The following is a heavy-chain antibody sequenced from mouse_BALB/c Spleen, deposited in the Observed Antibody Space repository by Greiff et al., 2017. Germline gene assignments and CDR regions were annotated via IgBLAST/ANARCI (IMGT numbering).Heavy chain of an antibody. CDR1: GYTFTSYW. V-gene: IGHV1S81*02. D-gene: IGHD1-2*01. CDR2: INPSNGRT. CDR3: ARITTATVYYYAMDY. J-gene: IGHJ4*01. Sequence: QVQLQQSGPELVKPGASVKLSCKASGYTFTSYWMHWVKQRPGQGLEWIGEINPSNGRTNYNEKFKSKATLTVDKSSSTAYMQLSSLTSEDSAVYYCARITTATVYYYAMDYWGQGTSVTVSS.